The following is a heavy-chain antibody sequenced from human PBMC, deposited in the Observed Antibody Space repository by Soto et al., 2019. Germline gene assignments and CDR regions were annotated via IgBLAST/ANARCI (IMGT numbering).Heavy chain of an antibody. Sequence: GGSLRLSCAASGFTFSNFAMNWVRQAPGKGLQWVSTISIAGGTTYYAESVKGRFTISRDNSKNTLYLQMNSLRAEDTAIYYCAKGWSSSSSNLFDYWGPGTLVTVSS. CDR2: ISIAGGTT. D-gene: IGHD6-6*01. CDR3: AKGWSSSSSNLFDY. CDR1: GFTFSNFA. V-gene: IGHV3-23*01. J-gene: IGHJ4*02.